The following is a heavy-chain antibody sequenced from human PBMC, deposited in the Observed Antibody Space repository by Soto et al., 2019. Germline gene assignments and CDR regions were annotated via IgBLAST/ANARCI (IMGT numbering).Heavy chain of an antibody. J-gene: IGHJ4*02. D-gene: IGHD2-15*01. CDR3: ARSPGGRGYCSGGSCYRSSGYYSWDGYYFDY. CDR1: GGSISSSNW. CDR2: IYHSGST. Sequence: QVQLQESGPGLVKPSGTLSLTCAVSGGSISSSNWWSWVRQPPGKGLEWIGEIYHSGSTNYNPSLKSRVTISVDKSKNQFSLKLSSVTAADTAVYYCARSPGGRGYCSGGSCYRSSGYYSWDGYYFDYWGQGTLVTVSS. V-gene: IGHV4-4*02.